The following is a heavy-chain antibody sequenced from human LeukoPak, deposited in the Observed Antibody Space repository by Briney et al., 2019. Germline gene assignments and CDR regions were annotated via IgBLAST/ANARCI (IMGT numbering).Heavy chain of an antibody. D-gene: IGHD6-6*01. CDR3: ARGKTISARLLGY. CDR1: GYTFTSYA. J-gene: IGHJ4*02. Sequence: GASVKVSCKASGYTFTSYAMNWVRQAPGQGLEWTGWINTNTGNPTYAQGFTGRFVFSLDTSVSTSYLQISSLKAEDTAVYYCARGKTISARLLGYWGQGTLVTVSS. V-gene: IGHV7-4-1*02. CDR2: INTNTGNP.